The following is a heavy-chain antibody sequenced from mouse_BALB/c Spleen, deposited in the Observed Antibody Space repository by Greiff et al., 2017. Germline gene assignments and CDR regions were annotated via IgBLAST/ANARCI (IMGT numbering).Heavy chain of an antibody. CDR1: GFTFSSYA. CDR3: ARNYRYDDGYAKDY. CDR2: ISSGGST. V-gene: IGHV5-6-5*01. Sequence: EVQGVESGGGLVKPGGSLKLSCAASGFTFSSYAMSWVRQTPEKRLEWVASISSGGSTYYPDSVKGRFTISRDNARNILYLQMSSLRSEDTAMYYCARNYRYDDGYAKDYWGQGTSVTVSS. D-gene: IGHD2-14*01. J-gene: IGHJ4*01.